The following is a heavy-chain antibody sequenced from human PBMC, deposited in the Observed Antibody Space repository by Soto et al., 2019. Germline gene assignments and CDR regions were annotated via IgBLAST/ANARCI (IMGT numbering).Heavy chain of an antibody. CDR1: GASISGRSSYS. J-gene: IGHJ4*02. Sequence: QVQLEESGPGLVKPPETLTLTCTVSGASISGRSSYSWGWIRQPPGKGLEWIGTISYSGATYYSPSLQGRVSISVDTSKNPFSLMMNSLTAADPAVYFCAKLSAVRGVIHYWGQGTLVAVSS. V-gene: IGHV4-39*02. CDR3: AKLSAVRGVIHY. CDR2: ISYSGAT. D-gene: IGHD3-10*01.